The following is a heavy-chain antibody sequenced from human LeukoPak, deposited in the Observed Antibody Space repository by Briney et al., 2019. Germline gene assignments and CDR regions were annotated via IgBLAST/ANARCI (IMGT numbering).Heavy chain of an antibody. V-gene: IGHV4-34*01. CDR2: INHSGST. CDR1: GGSFSGYY. CDR3: ARGPPYGDYAPFDY. D-gene: IGHD4-17*01. J-gene: IGHJ4*02. Sequence: SETLSLTCAVYGGSFSGYYWSWIRQPPGKGLEWIGEINHSGSTNYNPSLKGRVTISVDTSKNQFSLKLSSVTAADTAVYYCARGPPYGDYAPFDYWGQGTLVTVSS.